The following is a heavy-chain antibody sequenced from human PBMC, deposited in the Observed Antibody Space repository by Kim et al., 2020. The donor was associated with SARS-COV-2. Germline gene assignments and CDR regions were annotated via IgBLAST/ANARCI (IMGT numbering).Heavy chain of an antibody. D-gene: IGHD1-7*01. Sequence: GGSLRLSCAASGFRLGDYTVTWFRRAPGKGLEWVGFIRDRPHGESTDYAASVKGRFTLSSDDSEGVVHLEMHTLQNDDTAVYYCSGDGTITAGTSVRDY. CDR2: IRDRPHGEST. J-gene: IGHJ4*01. CDR3: SGDGTITAGTSVRDY. CDR1: GFRLGDYT. V-gene: IGHV3-49*03.